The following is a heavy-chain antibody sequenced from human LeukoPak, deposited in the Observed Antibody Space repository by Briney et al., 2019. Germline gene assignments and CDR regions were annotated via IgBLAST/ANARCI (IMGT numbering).Heavy chain of an antibody. CDR2: IYTSGNT. CDR1: GGSISSYY. V-gene: IGHV4-4*07. Sequence: SETLSLTCTVSGGSISSYYWSWVRQPAGKELKWFGRIYTSGNTNYNPSLKGRVTMTVDTSKNQFSLNLSSVTAADTAVYYCARGRGSSWYYFDYWGQGTLVTVSS. CDR3: ARGRGSSWYYFDY. J-gene: IGHJ4*02. D-gene: IGHD6-13*01.